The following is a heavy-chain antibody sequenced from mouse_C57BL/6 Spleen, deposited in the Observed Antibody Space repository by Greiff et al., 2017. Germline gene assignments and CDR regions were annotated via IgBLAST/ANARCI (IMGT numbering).Heavy chain of an antibody. CDR3: ARRTHYDYVYYFDY. J-gene: IGHJ2*01. D-gene: IGHD2-4*01. CDR1: GYTFTSYW. Sequence: VQLQQPGAELVRPGSSVKLSCKASGYTFTSYWMDWVKQRPGQGLEWIGNIYPSDSETHYNQKFKDKATLTVDKSSSTAYMQLSSLTSEDSAVYYCARRTHYDYVYYFDYWGQGTTLTVSS. CDR2: IYPSDSET. V-gene: IGHV1-61*01.